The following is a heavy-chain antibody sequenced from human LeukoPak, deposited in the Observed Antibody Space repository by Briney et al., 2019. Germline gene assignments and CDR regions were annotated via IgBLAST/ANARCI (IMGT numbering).Heavy chain of an antibody. Sequence: ASVKVSCKASGYTFTGYYMHWVRQAPGQGLEWMGWINPNSGGTNYAQKFQGRVTMTRDTSISTAYMELSRLRADDTAVYYFARAFKGYCSGGSCYPFDYWGQGTLVTVSS. V-gene: IGHV1-2*02. J-gene: IGHJ4*02. CDR3: ARAFKGYCSGGSCYPFDY. CDR1: GYTFTGYY. CDR2: INPNSGGT. D-gene: IGHD2-15*01.